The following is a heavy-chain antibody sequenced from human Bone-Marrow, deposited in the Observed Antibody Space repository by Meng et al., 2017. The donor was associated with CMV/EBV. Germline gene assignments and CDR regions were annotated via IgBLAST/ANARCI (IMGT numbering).Heavy chain of an antibody. Sequence: GSLRLSCAVSGGSISSSNWWSWVRQPPGKGLEWIGEIYHSGSTNYNPSLKSRVTISVDTSKNQFSLKLSSLTAADTAMYYCARDPVGAASGAFDIWGQGTMVTVSS. D-gene: IGHD2-15*01. CDR1: GGSISSSNW. V-gene: IGHV4-4*02. CDR3: ARDPVGAASGAFDI. CDR2: IYHSGST. J-gene: IGHJ3*02.